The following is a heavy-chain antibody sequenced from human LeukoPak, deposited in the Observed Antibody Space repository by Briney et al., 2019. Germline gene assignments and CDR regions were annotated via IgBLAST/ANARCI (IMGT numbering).Heavy chain of an antibody. Sequence: GGSLRLSCAASGFTFSIYWMSWVRQAPGKGLEWVANIKQDGSEKYYVDSVKGRFTISRDNAKKSLYLQMNSLRAEDTAVYYCARDRPYYYGLGTMAYGYWGQGTLVTVPS. J-gene: IGHJ4*02. CDR2: IKQDGSEK. D-gene: IGHD3-10*01. CDR1: GFTFSIYW. CDR3: ARDRPYYYGLGTMAYGY. V-gene: IGHV3-7*01.